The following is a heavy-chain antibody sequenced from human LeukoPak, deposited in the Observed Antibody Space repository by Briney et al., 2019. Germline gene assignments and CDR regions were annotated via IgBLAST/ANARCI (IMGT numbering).Heavy chain of an antibody. CDR2: ISAYNGNT. CDR3: ARDLFSSWTRGYFQH. D-gene: IGHD6-13*01. J-gene: IGHJ1*01. CDR1: GYTFTSYG. V-gene: IGHV1-18*01. Sequence: ASVKVSCKASGYTFTSYGISWVRQAPGQGLEWMGWISAYNGNTNYVQKLQGRVTITTDTSTSTAYMVLRRLRSDDTAVYYYARDLFSSWTRGYFQHWGQGTLVTVSS.